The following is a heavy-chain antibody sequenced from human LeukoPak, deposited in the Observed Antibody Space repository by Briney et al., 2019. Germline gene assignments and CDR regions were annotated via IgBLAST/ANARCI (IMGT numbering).Heavy chain of an antibody. CDR2: IHYSGST. Sequence: SQTLSLTCSVSGVSISNTNYYWSWIRQHPGEGLEWIGHIHYSGSTYYNPSLKSRVTISLDTSKNQFSLKLSSVTAADTAVYYCARHITVTYDAFDLWGRGTMVTVSS. D-gene: IGHD6-19*01. J-gene: IGHJ3*01. CDR1: GVSISNTNYY. CDR3: ARHITVTYDAFDL. V-gene: IGHV4-30-4*08.